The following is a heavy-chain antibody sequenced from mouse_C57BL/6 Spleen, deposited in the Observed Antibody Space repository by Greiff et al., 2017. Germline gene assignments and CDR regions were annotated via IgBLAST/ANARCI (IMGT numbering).Heavy chain of an antibody. J-gene: IGHJ1*03. Sequence: EVKLMESGPGLVKPSQSLSLTCSVTGYSITSGYYWNWIRQFPGNKLEWMGYISYDGSNNYNPSLKNRISITRDTSKNQFFLKLNSVTTEDTATYYCARDYSRSYWYFDVWGTGTTVTVSS. D-gene: IGHD1-1*01. CDR1: GYSITSGYY. V-gene: IGHV3-6*01. CDR2: ISYDGSN. CDR3: ARDYSRSYWYFDV.